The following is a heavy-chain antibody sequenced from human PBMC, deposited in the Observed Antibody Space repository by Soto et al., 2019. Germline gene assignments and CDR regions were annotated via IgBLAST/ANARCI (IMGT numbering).Heavy chain of an antibody. Sequence: ASVKVSCKASGYTFTSYAMHWVRQAPGQGLEWVGWISGYNGKTNYAQKFQDRVIVTTDTSTNTAYMELRSLRSDDTAVYHCARVPQASNIFDFWGQGPLVPVSS. CDR1: GYTFTSYA. J-gene: IGHJ4*02. CDR2: ISGYNGKT. V-gene: IGHV1-18*01. CDR3: ARVPQASNIFDF.